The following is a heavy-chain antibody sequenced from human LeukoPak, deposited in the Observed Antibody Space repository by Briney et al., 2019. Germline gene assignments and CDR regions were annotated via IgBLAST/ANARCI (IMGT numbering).Heavy chain of an antibody. CDR3: ARTTNSYYYYYYIDV. Sequence: ASVKVSCKASGYTFNSAGISWVRQAPGQGLEWMGWINAYNDNTKYAEKLQGRVTMTTDTSTSTAYMELRSLRSDDTAVYYCARTTNSYYYYYYIDVWGNGTTVTVSS. J-gene: IGHJ6*03. CDR2: INAYNDNT. CDR1: GYTFNSAG. D-gene: IGHD1-26*01. V-gene: IGHV1-18*01.